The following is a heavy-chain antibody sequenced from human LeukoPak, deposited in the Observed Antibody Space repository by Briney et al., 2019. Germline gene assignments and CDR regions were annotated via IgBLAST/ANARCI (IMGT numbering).Heavy chain of an antibody. CDR3: ARDRSVVVVPAGGDGRWFDP. D-gene: IGHD2-2*01. CDR2: ISAYNGNT. V-gene: IGHV1-18*01. CDR1: GYTFTSYG. Sequence: SVKVSCKASGYTFTSYGISWVRQAPGQGLEWMGWISAYNGNTNYAQKLQGRVTMTTDTSTSTAYMELRSLRSDDTAVYYCARDRSVVVVPAGGDGRWFDPWGQGTLVTVSS. J-gene: IGHJ5*02.